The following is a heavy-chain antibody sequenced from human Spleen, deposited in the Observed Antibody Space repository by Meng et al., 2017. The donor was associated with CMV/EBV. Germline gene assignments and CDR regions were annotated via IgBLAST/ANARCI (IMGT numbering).Heavy chain of an antibody. CDR2: ISYDGSNK. V-gene: IGHV3-30-3*01. CDR1: GLTFSSYA. CDR3: ARDPGYCTSTSCYSGYDLDY. D-gene: IGHD2-2*02. J-gene: IGHJ4*02. Sequence: GESLKISCAASGLTFSSYAMHWVRQAPGKGLEWVAVISYDGSNKYYADSVKGRFTISRDNSKNTLYLQMNSLRTEDTAVYYCARDPGYCTSTSCYSGYDLDYWGRGTLVTVSS.